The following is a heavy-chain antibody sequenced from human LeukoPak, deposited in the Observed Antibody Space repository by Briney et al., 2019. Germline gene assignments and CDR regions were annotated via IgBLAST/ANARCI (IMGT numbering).Heavy chain of an antibody. V-gene: IGHV1-2*02. J-gene: IGHJ5*02. CDR3: ARAHLIAAAGYNWFDP. Sequence: GASVKVSCKASGYTFTAFYMHWVRQAPGQGLEWMGWINPNSGATNYAQKFQGRVTMTRDTSISTAYMELSRLRSDDTAVYYCARAHLIAAAGYNWFDPWGQGTLDTVSS. CDR2: INPNSGAT. D-gene: IGHD6-13*01. CDR1: GYTFTAFY.